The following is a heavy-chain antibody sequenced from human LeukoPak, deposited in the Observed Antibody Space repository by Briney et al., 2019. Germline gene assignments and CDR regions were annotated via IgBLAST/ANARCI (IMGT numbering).Heavy chain of an antibody. D-gene: IGHD2-2*01. V-gene: IGHV3-48*03. J-gene: IGHJ4*02. CDR2: ISSNGSTI. CDR1: GFTFSNYE. CDR3: ARETDSTLFDY. Sequence: GGSLRLSCAASGFTFSNYEMNWVRQAPGKGLEWVSYISSNGSTIYYADSVKGRFTMSRDNAKNSLYLQMNSLRAEDTAVYYCARETDSTLFDYWGQGSLVTVSS.